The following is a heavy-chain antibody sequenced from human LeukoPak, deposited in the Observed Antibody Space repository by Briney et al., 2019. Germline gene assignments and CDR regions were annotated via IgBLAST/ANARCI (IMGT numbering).Heavy chain of an antibody. V-gene: IGHV3-23*01. CDR2: ISGSGDRT. CDR3: ATHDCSSTSCFSY. CDR1: GFTFSNYA. Sequence: PGGSLRLSCAASGFTFSNYAMTWVRQAPGKGLEWVSTISGSGDRTYYADSVKGRFTISRDNAKNSLYLQMNSLRAEDTALYYCATHDCSSTSCFSYWGQGTLVTVSS. J-gene: IGHJ4*02. D-gene: IGHD2-2*01.